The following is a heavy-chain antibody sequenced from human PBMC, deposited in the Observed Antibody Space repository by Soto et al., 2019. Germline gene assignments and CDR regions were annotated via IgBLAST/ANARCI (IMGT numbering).Heavy chain of an antibody. Sequence: QVQLQESGPGLVKSSQTLSLTCTVSGGSISSGGHYWSWIRQHPGKGLEWIGYIYYSGSTYYNPSLKXXSXIXVYTSKNQFSLKLSSVTAADTAVYYCVRDIGGYFPYWGQGSLVTVSS. CDR3: VRDIGGYFPY. J-gene: IGHJ4*02. V-gene: IGHV4-31*01. CDR2: IYYSGST. CDR1: GGSISSGGHY. D-gene: IGHD3-3*01.